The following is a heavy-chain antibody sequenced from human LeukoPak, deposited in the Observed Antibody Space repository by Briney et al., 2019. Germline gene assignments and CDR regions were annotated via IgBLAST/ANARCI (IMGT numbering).Heavy chain of an antibody. D-gene: IGHD1-26*01. CDR1: FEW. CDR2: INHDGRET. Sequence: PGGSLRLSCRDSFEWMSWVRQAPGKGLEWVATINHDGRETYYVDSVKGRFTISRDNAKNSLYLQMNSLRADDTAVYYCARDKIVGPTTLDYRGQGTLVTVSS. V-gene: IGHV3-7*01. CDR3: ARDKIVGPTTLDY. J-gene: IGHJ4*02.